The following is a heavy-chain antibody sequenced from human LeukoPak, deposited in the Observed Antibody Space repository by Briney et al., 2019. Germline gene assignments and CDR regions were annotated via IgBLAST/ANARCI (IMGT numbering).Heavy chain of an antibody. CDR1: GGSFTGYY. J-gene: IGHJ4*02. Sequence: SETLSLTCAVYGGSFTGYYWSWIRQPPGKGLEWIGEINHSGSPNYNPSLKSRLTISVDTSKNQSSLKLTSVTAADTAVYYCASPPHSGNPDGFDNWGQGTLVTVSS. CDR2: INHSGSP. CDR3: ASPPHSGNPDGFDN. D-gene: IGHD4-23*01. V-gene: IGHV4-34*01.